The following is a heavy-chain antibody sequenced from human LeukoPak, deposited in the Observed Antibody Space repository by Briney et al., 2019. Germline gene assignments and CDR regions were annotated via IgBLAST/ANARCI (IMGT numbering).Heavy chain of an antibody. Sequence: GGSLRLSCEASGFMLSVYYMSWFRLAPGKGLEWIGYISTTSSYTTYADSVRGRFTISRDNAKNLLFLQMNDLTTDDTAVYYCARKLGGAQCGGDCFFDHWGQGTRVAVSS. CDR1: GFMLSVYY. D-gene: IGHD2-21*02. CDR3: ARKLGGAQCGGDCFFDH. CDR2: ISTTSSYT. J-gene: IGHJ4*02. V-gene: IGHV3-11*03.